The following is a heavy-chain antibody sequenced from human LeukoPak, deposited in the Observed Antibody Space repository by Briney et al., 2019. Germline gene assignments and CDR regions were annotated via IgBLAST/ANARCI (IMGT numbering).Heavy chain of an antibody. J-gene: IGHJ4*02. CDR1: GFTFSNFW. CDR3: ARVVGGGLDY. V-gene: IGHV3-7*04. CDR2: IKQDGSER. Sequence: GGSLRLSCAASGFTFSNFWMSWVRQAPGKGLEWVANIKQDGSERKYVDSVKGRFTISRDNVKSSLYLQISSLRAEDTAVYYCARVVGGGLDYWGQGTLVTVSS.